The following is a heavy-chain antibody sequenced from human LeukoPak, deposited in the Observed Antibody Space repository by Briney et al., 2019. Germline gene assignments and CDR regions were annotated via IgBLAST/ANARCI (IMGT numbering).Heavy chain of an antibody. J-gene: IGHJ6*03. Sequence: NPSETLSLTCTVSGGSISSGDYYWSWIRQPPGKGLEWIGYIYYRGSTYYNPSLKSRVTISVDTSKNQFSLKLSSVTAADTAVYYCAREDYYYYMDVWGKGTTVTVSS. V-gene: IGHV4-30-4*08. CDR1: GGSISSGDYY. CDR2: IYYRGST. CDR3: AREDYYYYMDV.